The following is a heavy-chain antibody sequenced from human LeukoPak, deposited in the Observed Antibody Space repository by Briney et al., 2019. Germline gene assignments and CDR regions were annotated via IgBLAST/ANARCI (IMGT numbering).Heavy chain of an antibody. Sequence: ASVKVSCKASGYTFTSIGISWVRQAPGQGLEWMGWISPYNGNTEYAQKFQGRVTMTEDTSTDTAYMELSSLRSEDTAVYYCAGDYQTFRDAFDIWGQGTMVTVSS. CDR1: GYTFTSIG. D-gene: IGHD4-17*01. CDR2: ISPYNGNT. CDR3: AGDYQTFRDAFDI. J-gene: IGHJ3*02. V-gene: IGHV1-18*01.